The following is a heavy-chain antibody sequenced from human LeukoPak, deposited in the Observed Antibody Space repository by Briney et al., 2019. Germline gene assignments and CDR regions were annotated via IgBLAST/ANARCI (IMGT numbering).Heavy chain of an antibody. D-gene: IGHD3-3*01. Sequence: GGSLRLSCAASGFTFSSYSMNWVRQAPGKGLEWVSSISSSSSYIYYADSVKGRFTISRDNAKNSLYLQMNSLRAEDTAVYYCARDTYDFWSGYYPVYFDYWGQGTLVTVSS. CDR1: GFTFSSYS. J-gene: IGHJ4*02. V-gene: IGHV3-21*01. CDR2: ISSSSSYI. CDR3: ARDTYDFWSGYYPVYFDY.